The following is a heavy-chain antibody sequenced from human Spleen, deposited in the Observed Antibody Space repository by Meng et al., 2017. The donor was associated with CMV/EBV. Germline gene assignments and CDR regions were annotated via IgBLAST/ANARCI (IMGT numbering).Heavy chain of an antibody. J-gene: IGHJ4*02. CDR2: ISAYNGNT. CDR1: GYIFTSYG. CDR3: ARDEAEYCSGLMCLDNRNDY. Sequence: ASVQVSCKASGYIFTSYGISWVRQAPGQGLEWMGWISAYNGNTNYAQKFQDRVTMTTDTSTSTAYLELRSLRSDDTAVYYCARDEAEYCSGLMCLDNRNDYWGQGTLVTVSS. V-gene: IGHV1-18*01. D-gene: IGHD2-15*01.